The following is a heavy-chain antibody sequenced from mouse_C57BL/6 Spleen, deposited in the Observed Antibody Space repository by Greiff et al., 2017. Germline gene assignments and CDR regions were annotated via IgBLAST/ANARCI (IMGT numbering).Heavy chain of an antibody. CDR1: GYTFTEYT. CDR3: ARHEEGNWDDPSFAY. V-gene: IGHV1-62-2*01. Sequence: QVQLKQSGAELVKPGASVKLSCKASGYTFTEYTIHWVKQRSGQGLEWIGWFYPGSGSIKYNEKFKDKATLTADNSSSTVYMERSRLTSEDSAVYCCARHEEGNWDDPSFAYWGQGTLVTVSA. D-gene: IGHD4-1*01. CDR2: FYPGSGSI. J-gene: IGHJ3*01.